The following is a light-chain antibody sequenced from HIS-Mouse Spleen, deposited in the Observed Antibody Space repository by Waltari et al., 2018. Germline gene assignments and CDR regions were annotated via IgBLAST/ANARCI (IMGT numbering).Light chain of an antibody. J-gene: IGLJ3*02. CDR1: NIGSKS. Sequence: SYVLTQPPSVSVAPGKTARITCGGTNIGSKSVHWYQQKPGQAPVLVVYEDSDRPSGIPERFSGSNSGNTATLTISRVEAGDEADYYCQVWDSSSDHCVFGGGTKLTVL. CDR3: QVWDSSSDHCV. V-gene: IGLV3-21*03. CDR2: EDS.